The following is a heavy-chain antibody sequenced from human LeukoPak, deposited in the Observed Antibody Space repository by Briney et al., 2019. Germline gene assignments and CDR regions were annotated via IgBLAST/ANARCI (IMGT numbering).Heavy chain of an antibody. Sequence: GGSLRLSCAASGFTFDDYAMHWVRQAPGKGLEWVSGISWNSGSIGYADSVKGRFTISRDNAKNSLYLQMNSLRAEDTAVYYCARSQTVGAKDYWGQGTLVTVSS. CDR1: GFTFDDYA. V-gene: IGHV3-9*01. CDR3: ARSQTVGAKDY. J-gene: IGHJ4*02. D-gene: IGHD1-26*01. CDR2: ISWNSGSI.